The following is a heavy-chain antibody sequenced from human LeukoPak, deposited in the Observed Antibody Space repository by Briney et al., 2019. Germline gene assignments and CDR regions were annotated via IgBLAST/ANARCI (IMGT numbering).Heavy chain of an antibody. Sequence: GGSLRLSCAASGFTFSDYYMSWIRQAPGKGLEWVSYSSSSYTHYADSVKGRFTISRDNAKNSLYLQMNSLRAEDTGVYYCAKDHYWSIDYWGRGTLVTVSS. CDR1: GFTFSDYY. CDR2: SSSSYT. J-gene: IGHJ4*02. V-gene: IGHV3-11*06. CDR3: AKDHYWSIDY. D-gene: IGHD3-3*01.